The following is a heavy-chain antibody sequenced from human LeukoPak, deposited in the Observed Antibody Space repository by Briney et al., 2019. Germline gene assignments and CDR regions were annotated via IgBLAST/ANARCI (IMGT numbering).Heavy chain of an antibody. CDR2: VNDSGGT. CDR3: ERGQGATVPQVGKNWSDP. V-gene: IGHV4-39*07. CDR1: GGSISSSSYY. Sequence: PSETLSLTCTVSGGSISSSSYYWGWIRQTPGKGLEWIGEVNDSGGTNINPSLRSRVILSVDTSKNQFSLKLISVTAADTAVYYCERGQGATVPQVGKNWSDPWGKGTRVIVSS. D-gene: IGHD1-26*01. J-gene: IGHJ5*02.